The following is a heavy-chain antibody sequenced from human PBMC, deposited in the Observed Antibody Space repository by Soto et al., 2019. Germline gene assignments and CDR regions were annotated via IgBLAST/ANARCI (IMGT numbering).Heavy chain of an antibody. CDR2: ITAFNGNT. J-gene: IGHJ4*02. D-gene: IGHD3-3*01. CDR3: ARISQSDFWSGYYYFYEY. V-gene: IGHV1-18*01. Sequence: ASVKVSCKASGYTFTDYGISWVRQAPGQGLQWMGWITAFNGNTKYAQQFQGRVTMTTDTSTSTAYMELRSLESDDTAVYYCARISQSDFWSGYYYFYEYWAQGNLVTVS. CDR1: GYTFTDYG.